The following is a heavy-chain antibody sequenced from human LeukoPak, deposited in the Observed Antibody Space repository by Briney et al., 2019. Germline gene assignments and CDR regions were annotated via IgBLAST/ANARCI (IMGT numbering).Heavy chain of an antibody. V-gene: IGHV3-23*01. D-gene: IGHD3-10*01. CDR3: ASSGSYYFPSDY. Sequence: GGSLRLSCATSGFTFSRYAMAWVRQAPGKGLEWVSIISDRGDSPFYADSVKGRFTISRDNSKNTMYLQMNSLRAEDTAIYYCASSGSYYFPSDYWGQGTLVAVSS. J-gene: IGHJ4*02. CDR1: GFTFSRYA. CDR2: ISDRGDSP.